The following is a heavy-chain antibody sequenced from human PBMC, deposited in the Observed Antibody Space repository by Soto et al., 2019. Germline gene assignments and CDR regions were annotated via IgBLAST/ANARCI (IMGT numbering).Heavy chain of an antibody. J-gene: IGHJ5*02. CDR2: IYYSGST. D-gene: IGHD3-10*01. CDR3: ARTLFRSWFGEDNWFDP. CDR1: GGSISSGDYY. Sequence: PSETLSLTCTVSGGSISSGDYYWSWIRQPPGKGLEWIGYIYYSGSTYYNPSLKSRVTISVDTPKSQFSLKLSSVTAADTAVYYCARTLFRSWFGEDNWFDPWGQGTLVTVSS. V-gene: IGHV4-30-4*01.